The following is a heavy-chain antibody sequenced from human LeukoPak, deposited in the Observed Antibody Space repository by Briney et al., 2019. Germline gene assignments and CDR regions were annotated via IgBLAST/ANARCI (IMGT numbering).Heavy chain of an antibody. V-gene: IGHV3-74*01. CDR3: ARGDYGDYGVYFDY. Sequence: GGSLRLSCAVSGFTFTNYWMHWVRQVPGKGLVWVSRINTDGRSTSYADSVKGRFTISRDNAKNSLYLQMNSLRAEDTAVYYCARGDYGDYGVYFDYWGQGTLVTVSS. CDR1: GFTFTNYW. J-gene: IGHJ4*02. D-gene: IGHD4-17*01. CDR2: INTDGRST.